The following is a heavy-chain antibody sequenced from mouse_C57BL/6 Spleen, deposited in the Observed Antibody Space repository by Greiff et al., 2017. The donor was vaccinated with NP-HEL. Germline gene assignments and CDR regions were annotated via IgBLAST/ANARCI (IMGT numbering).Heavy chain of an antibody. CDR2: INPSSGYT. CDR1: GYTFTSYT. Sequence: VKLQESGAELARPGASVKMSCKASGYTFTSYTMHWVKQRPGQGLEWIGYINPSSGYTKYNQKFKDKATLTADKSSSTAYMQLSSLTSEDSAVYYCARPPSDADAMDYWGQGTSVTVSS. J-gene: IGHJ4*01. CDR3: ARPPSDADAMDY. V-gene: IGHV1-4*01.